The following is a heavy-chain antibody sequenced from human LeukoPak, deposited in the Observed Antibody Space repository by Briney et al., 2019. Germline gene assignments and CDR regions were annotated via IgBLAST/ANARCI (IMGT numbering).Heavy chain of an antibody. CDR2: INPNSGGT. Sequence: ASVKVSCKASGYTFTGYYMHWVRQAPGQGLEWMGWINPNSGGTNYAQKFQGRVTMTRDTSISTAYMELSRLRSDDTAVYYCARDNYDYWSGYCRGYNWFDPWGQGTLVTVSS. V-gene: IGHV1-2*02. J-gene: IGHJ5*02. D-gene: IGHD3-3*01. CDR1: GYTFTGYY. CDR3: ARDNYDYWSGYCRGYNWFDP.